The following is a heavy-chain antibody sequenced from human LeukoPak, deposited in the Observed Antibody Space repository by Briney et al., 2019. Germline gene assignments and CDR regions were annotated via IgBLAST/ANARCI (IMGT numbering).Heavy chain of an antibody. Sequence: ASVKVSFTASGYTFTSYDINWVRQATGQGLEWMGWMNTNSGNTGYAQKFQGRVTITRNTSISTAYMELSSLRSEDPAVYYCARLYSSSSYGDYWGQGTLVTVSS. J-gene: IGHJ4*02. D-gene: IGHD6-6*01. V-gene: IGHV1-8*03. CDR3: ARLYSSSSYGDY. CDR1: GYTFTSYD. CDR2: MNTNSGNT.